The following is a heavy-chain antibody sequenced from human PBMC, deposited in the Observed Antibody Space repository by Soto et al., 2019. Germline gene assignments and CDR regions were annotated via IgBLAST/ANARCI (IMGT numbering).Heavy chain of an antibody. CDR3: ARVDIHGHFDY. V-gene: IGHV4-38-2*01. CDR2: IYHSGST. CDR1: GYSISSGYY. Sequence: SETLSLTCAVSGYSISSGYYWGWIRQPPGKGLEWIGSIYHSGSTYYNPSLKSRVTISVDTSKNQFSLKLSSVTAADTAVYYCARVDIHGHFDYWRQGTLVTVSS. J-gene: IGHJ4*02. D-gene: IGHD5-12*01.